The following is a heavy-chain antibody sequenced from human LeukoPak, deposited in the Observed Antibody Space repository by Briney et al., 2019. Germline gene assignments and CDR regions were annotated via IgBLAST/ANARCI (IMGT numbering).Heavy chain of an antibody. V-gene: IGHV3-9*01. Sequence: PGGSLRLSCEAFGFTFRNYAMHWVRQAPGKGLEWVSSISWNSGNMYYVDSVKGRFTISRDNAKNSLSLQMNSLKPEDTALYYCAKGPGLGAGKRYLDLWGRGTLVIVSS. J-gene: IGHJ2*01. CDR2: ISWNSGNM. CDR1: GFTFRNYA. CDR3: AKGPGLGAGKRYLDL. D-gene: IGHD6-13*01.